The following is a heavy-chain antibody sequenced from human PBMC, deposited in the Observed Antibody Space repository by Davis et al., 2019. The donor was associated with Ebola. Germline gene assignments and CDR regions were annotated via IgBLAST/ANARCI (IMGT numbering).Heavy chain of an antibody. V-gene: IGHV4-59*01. CDR1: GGSISSYY. Sequence: PSETLSLTCTVSGGSISSYYWSWIRQPPGKGLEWIGYIYYSGSTNYNPSLKSRVTISVDTSKNQFSLKLSSVTAADTAVYYCAKGGHYYDSSGYFGFDPWGQGTLVTVSS. CDR2: IYYSGST. CDR3: AKGGHYYDSSGYFGFDP. J-gene: IGHJ5*02. D-gene: IGHD3-22*01.